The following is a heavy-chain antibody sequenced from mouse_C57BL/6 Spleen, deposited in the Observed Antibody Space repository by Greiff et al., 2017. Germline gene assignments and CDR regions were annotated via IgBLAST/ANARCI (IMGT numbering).Heavy chain of an antibody. D-gene: IGHD1-1*01. J-gene: IGHJ1*03. CDR1: GYTFTSYW. Sequence: QVQLKESGAELVKPGASVKMSCKASGYTFTSYWITWVKQRPGQGLEWIGDIYPGSGSTNYNEKFKSKATLTVDTSSSTAYMQLSSLTSEDSAVYYCARWDYYGSSYPSYWYFDVWGTGTTVTVSS. CDR2: IYPGSGST. CDR3: ARWDYYGSSYPSYWYFDV. V-gene: IGHV1-55*01.